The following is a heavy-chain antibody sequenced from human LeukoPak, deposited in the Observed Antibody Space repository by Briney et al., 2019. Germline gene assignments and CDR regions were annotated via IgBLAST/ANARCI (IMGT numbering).Heavy chain of an antibody. CDR3: ARSSGYMSY. V-gene: IGHV4-38-2*02. Sequence: SETLSLTCTVSHYSISSNYYWGWLRQPPGNGLEWIGSIYHSGSTYYNPSLKSRVTISVDTSKNQFSLKLTSVTAADTAVYYCARSSGYMSYWGQGTLVTVSS. CDR2: IYHSGST. D-gene: IGHD3-22*01. J-gene: IGHJ4*02. CDR1: HYSISSNYY.